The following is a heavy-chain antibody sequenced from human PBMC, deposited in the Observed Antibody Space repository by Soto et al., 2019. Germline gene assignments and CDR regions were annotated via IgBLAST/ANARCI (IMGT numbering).Heavy chain of an antibody. CDR1: GDTVTNYG. V-gene: IGHV1-18*01. Sequence: QVQLVQSGGEVKKPGASVKVSCKASGDTVTNYGISWVRQAPGQGLERMGWISFYNGNTNYAQKFQGRVTLTTDPSTSTAYMELRSLRSDDTAVYYCASATSIAVAGKEKWGQGTLVTVSS. D-gene: IGHD6-19*01. J-gene: IGHJ4*02. CDR2: ISFYNGNT. CDR3: ASATSIAVAGKEK.